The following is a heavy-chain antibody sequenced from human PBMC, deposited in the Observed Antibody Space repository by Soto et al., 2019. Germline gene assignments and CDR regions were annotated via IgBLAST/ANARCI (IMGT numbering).Heavy chain of an antibody. CDR3: AREGRVGGIDY. CDR2: ISSIGVAT. V-gene: IGHV3-48*03. J-gene: IGHJ4*02. Sequence: EVQLVESGGGLVQPGGSLRLSCAASGFTFSIHEMNWVRQAPGEGLEWVLYISSIGVATYYADSVKGRFTISRDNAKNSLFLQMNSLRAEDTAVYYCAREGRVGGIDYWGQGTPVTVSS. CDR1: GFTFSIHE. D-gene: IGHD6-19*01.